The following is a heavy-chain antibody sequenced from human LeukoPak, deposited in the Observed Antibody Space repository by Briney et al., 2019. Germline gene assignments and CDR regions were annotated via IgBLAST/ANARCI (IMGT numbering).Heavy chain of an antibody. D-gene: IGHD3-10*01. CDR3: ASSTYYYGSGSYYNPNWFDP. V-gene: IGHV3-23*01. CDR1: GFTFSSYA. Sequence: PGGSLRLSCAASGFTFSSYAMSWVRQAPGKGLEWVSAISGSGGSTYYADSVKGRFNISRDNSKNTLYLQMNSLRAEDTAVYYCASSTYYYGSGSYYNPNWFDPWGQGTLVTVSS. CDR2: ISGSGGST. J-gene: IGHJ5*02.